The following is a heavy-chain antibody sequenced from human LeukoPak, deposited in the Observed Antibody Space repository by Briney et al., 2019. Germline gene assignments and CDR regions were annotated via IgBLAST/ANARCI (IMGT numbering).Heavy chain of an antibody. CDR1: GFTFSSYW. CDR3: AREGYSGYDAYCFDY. D-gene: IGHD5-12*01. J-gene: IGHJ4*02. Sequence: GGSLRLSCAASGFTFSSYWMSWVRQAPGKGLEWVANIKQDGSEKYYVDSVKGRFTISRDNAKNSLYLQMNSLRAEDTAVYYCAREGYSGYDAYCFDYWGQGTLVTVSS. V-gene: IGHV3-7*03. CDR2: IKQDGSEK.